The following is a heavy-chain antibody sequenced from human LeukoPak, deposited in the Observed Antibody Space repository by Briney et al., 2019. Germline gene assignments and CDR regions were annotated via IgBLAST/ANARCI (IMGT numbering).Heavy chain of an antibody. CDR2: IFTSGTT. J-gene: IGHJ3*02. D-gene: IGHD5-18*01. CDR1: GGSFSGYY. V-gene: IGHV4-4*07. Sequence: SETLSLTCAVYGGSFSGYYWSWIRQPAGEGLEWIGRIFTSGTTNYNPSLKSRVTISIDTSKNQFSLKLSSVTAADTAVYYCARESGYSYSDALDIWGQGTMVTVS. CDR3: ARESGYSYSDALDI.